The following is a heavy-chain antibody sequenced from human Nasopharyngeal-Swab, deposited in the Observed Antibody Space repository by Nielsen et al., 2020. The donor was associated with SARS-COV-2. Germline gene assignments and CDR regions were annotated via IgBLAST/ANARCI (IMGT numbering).Heavy chain of an antibody. Sequence: SETLSLTCTVSGGSISSSSYYWGWIRQPPGKGLEWIGSIYYSGSTYYNPSLKSRVTISVDTSKNQFSLKLSSVTAADTAVYYCARQLTSITIFGVVTRAFDYWGQGTLVTASS. CDR2: IYYSGST. J-gene: IGHJ4*02. CDR3: ARQLTSITIFGVVTRAFDY. CDR1: GGSISSSSYY. D-gene: IGHD3-3*01. V-gene: IGHV4-39*01.